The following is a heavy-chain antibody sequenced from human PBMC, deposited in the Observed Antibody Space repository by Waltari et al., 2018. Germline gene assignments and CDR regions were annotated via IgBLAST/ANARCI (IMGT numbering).Heavy chain of an antibody. Sequence: QVQLQESGPGLVKPSETLSLTCTVSGGSISSYYWSWIRQPAGKGLEWIGRIYTSGSTNYNPSRKSRVTMSVDTSKNQFSLKLSSVTAADTAVYYCARTPYSSGWYLEPSFDYWGQGTLVIVSS. J-gene: IGHJ4*02. D-gene: IGHD6-19*01. V-gene: IGHV4-4*07. CDR2: IYTSGST. CDR1: GGSISSYY. CDR3: ARTPYSSGWYLEPSFDY.